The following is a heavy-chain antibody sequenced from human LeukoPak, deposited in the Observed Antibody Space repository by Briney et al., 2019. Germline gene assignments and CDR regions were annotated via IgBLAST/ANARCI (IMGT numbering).Heavy chain of an antibody. V-gene: IGHV3-23*01. CDR3: AKREDYYGSSGYYYDA. CDR2: ISGSGGST. D-gene: IGHD3-22*01. J-gene: IGHJ4*02. CDR1: GFTFSSYA. Sequence: GGSLRLSCAASGFTFSSYAMSWVRHAPGKGLEWVSSISGSGGSTYYADSVKGRFTISRDNSKNTLYLQMNSLRAEDTAVYYCAKREDYYGSSGYYYDAWGQGTLVTVSS.